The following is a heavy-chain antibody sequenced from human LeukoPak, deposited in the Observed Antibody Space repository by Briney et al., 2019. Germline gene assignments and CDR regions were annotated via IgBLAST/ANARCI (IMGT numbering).Heavy chain of an antibody. J-gene: IGHJ5*02. V-gene: IGHV4-31*03. CDR3: ERARADRARFDP. Sequence: SQTLSLTCTVSGGSYRSGGYYWSWIHQHPGKGLEWIGHIYYSGSTYYNPSLKSRVIISLDTSKNQFSLKLSSVTAADTAVYYCERARADRARFDPWGQGTLVTVSS. CDR1: GGSYRSGGYY. D-gene: IGHD3-10*01. CDR2: IYYSGST.